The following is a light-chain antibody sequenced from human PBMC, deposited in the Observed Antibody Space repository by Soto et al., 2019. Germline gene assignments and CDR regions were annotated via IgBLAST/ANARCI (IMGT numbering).Light chain of an antibody. CDR2: WAS. Sequence: DIVMTQSPDSLAVSLGERATINCKSSQSVLYSSNNENYLAWYQQKPGQPPKLLIYWASTRESGVPDRFSGSGSGTDFTLTISSLQAEDVAVYYCQQHYSTPETFGQGTKVEI. J-gene: IGKJ1*01. CDR3: QQHYSTPET. CDR1: QSVLYSSNNENY. V-gene: IGKV4-1*01.